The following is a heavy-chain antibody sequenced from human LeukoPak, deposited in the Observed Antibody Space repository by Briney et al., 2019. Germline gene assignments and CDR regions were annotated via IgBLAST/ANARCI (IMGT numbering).Heavy chain of an antibody. CDR2: IYSSGST. D-gene: IGHD3-9*01. V-gene: IGHV4-4*07. CDR3: ARTTLRYFDWSPDAFDI. Sequence: KPSETLSLTCTVSGGSISSYYWSWIRQPAGKGLEWIGRIYSSGSTNYNPSLKSRVAMSVDTSKNQFSLKLSSVTAADTAVYYCARTTLRYFDWSPDAFDIWGQGTMVTVSS. CDR1: GGSISSYY. J-gene: IGHJ3*02.